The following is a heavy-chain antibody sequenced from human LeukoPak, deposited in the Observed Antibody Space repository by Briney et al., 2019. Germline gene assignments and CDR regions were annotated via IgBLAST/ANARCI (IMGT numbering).Heavy chain of an antibody. V-gene: IGHV3-7*01. J-gene: IGHJ4*02. D-gene: IGHD4-11*01. CDR3: ARRGYSNHPNDY. Sequence: GGSLRLSCAASGFTFTSYWMTWVRQAPGTGLELVANIKEDGSEKYYVDSVKGRFSISRDNAKNSLYLQMNSLRAEDTAVYYCARRGYSNHPNDYWGQGTLVTVSS. CDR2: IKEDGSEK. CDR1: GFTFTSYW.